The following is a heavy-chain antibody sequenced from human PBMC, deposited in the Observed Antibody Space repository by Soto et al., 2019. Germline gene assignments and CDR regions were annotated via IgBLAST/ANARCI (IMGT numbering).Heavy chain of an antibody. J-gene: IGHJ6*02. CDR3: TTDVGLQRVAHYYYYYGMDV. D-gene: IGHD1-1*01. Sequence: EVQLVESGGGLVKPGGSLRLSCAASGFTFSNAWMSWVRQAPGKGLEWVGRIKSKTDGGTTDYAAPVKGRFTISRDDSKNTLYLQMNSLKTEDTAVYYCTTDVGLQRVAHYYYYYGMDVWGQGTTVTVSS. CDR2: IKSKTDGGTT. V-gene: IGHV3-15*01. CDR1: GFTFSNAW.